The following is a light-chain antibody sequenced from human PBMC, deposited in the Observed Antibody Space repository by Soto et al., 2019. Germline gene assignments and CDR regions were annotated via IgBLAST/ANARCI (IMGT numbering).Light chain of an antibody. CDR2: GAS. CDR1: QSVSNNY. V-gene: IGKV3-20*01. J-gene: IGKJ1*01. Sequence: DIGFAQFPGTLCLHPGGRANLSCRASQSVSNNYLAWYQQKPGQAPRLLIYGASNRATGIPDRFSGSGSGTDFTLTISRLEPEDFAVYYCQQYGSSGTFGQGTKGDIK. CDR3: QQYGSSGT.